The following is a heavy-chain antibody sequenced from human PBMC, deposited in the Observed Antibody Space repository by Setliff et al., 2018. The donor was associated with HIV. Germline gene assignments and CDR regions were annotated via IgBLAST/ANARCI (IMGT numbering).Heavy chain of an antibody. CDR1: GYTFSNYG. CDR3: TRDEFYYGSGNYYKVDYFDP. V-gene: IGHV1-18*01. Sequence: ASVKVSCKASGYTFSNYGITWVRQAPGQGPEWVGWISAYNGDTNYAQKFQGRFTMTTDTSTSTAYMELRSLRSDDTAVYYCTRDEFYYGSGNYYKVDYFDPWGQGTLVTVSS. J-gene: IGHJ5*02. D-gene: IGHD3-10*01. CDR2: ISAYNGDT.